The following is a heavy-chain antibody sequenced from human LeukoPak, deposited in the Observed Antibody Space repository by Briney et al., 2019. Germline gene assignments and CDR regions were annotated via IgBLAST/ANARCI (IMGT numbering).Heavy chain of an antibody. Sequence: PGGSLRLSCAASGFTFDDYGMSWVRHAPGKGLEWVSGINWNGGSTGYADSVKGRFTISRDNANNSLYLQMNSLRAEDTALYYCARVPGRWFDPWGQGTLVTVSS. CDR3: ARVPGRWFDP. J-gene: IGHJ5*02. V-gene: IGHV3-20*04. CDR2: INWNGGST. CDR1: GFTFDDYG.